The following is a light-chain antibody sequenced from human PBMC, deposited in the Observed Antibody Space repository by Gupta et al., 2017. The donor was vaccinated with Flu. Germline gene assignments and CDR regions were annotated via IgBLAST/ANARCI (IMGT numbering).Light chain of an antibody. CDR3: ASWDDSLNAYV. V-gene: IGLV1-44*01. Sequence: SVLAQPPSASGTPGQRITISCSGSISNIGRNSVSWYQQLPGTAPKLLIFTNDQRPSGVPDRFSGSKPGASASLAISGLHFEDEADYYCASWDDSLNAYVFGTGTDVTVL. CDR2: TND. J-gene: IGLJ1*01. CDR1: ISNIGRNS.